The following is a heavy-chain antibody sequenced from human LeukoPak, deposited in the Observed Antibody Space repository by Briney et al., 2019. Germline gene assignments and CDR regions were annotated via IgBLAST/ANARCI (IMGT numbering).Heavy chain of an antibody. CDR1: GYTFTSYY. D-gene: IGHD3-10*01. CDR2: INPSGGST. J-gene: IGHJ5*02. Sequence: RASVKVSCKASGYTFTSYYMHWVRQAPGQGLEWMGIINPSGGSTSYAQKFQGRVTMTRNTSISTAYMELSNLRPEDTAVYYCARDGSGTYWAYYNWFDPWGQGTLVTVSS. CDR3: ARDGSGTYWAYYNWFDP. V-gene: IGHV1-46*01.